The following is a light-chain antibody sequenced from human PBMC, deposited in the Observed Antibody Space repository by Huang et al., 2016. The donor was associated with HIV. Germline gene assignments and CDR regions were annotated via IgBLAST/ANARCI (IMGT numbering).Light chain of an antibody. CDR1: QSVSSRY. V-gene: IGKV3D-20*01. CDR2: NAS. J-gene: IGKJ2*01. Sequence: EIVLTQSPASLSLSPGERAMLSCGASQSVSSRYLAWFQQKPGLPPRLHIYNASVMAPGNTDRFSGGGSGTGFTLTISRLEPEDFAVYYCQQYGSSSYTFGQGTKLEIK. CDR3: QQYGSSSYT.